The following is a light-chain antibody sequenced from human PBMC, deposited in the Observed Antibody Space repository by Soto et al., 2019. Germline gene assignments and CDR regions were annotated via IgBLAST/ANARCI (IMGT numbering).Light chain of an antibody. CDR1: QGISTF. J-gene: IGKJ4*01. Sequence: DIQMTQSPSSLSTSVGDRVTITCRASQGISTFLNWYQQKPGKAPRLLIYAASRLQSGVPARFTGSGAETDFTLTITSLQPEDFGIYYCQRSYATVRTFGGGTKVE. V-gene: IGKV1-39*01. CDR3: QRSYATVRT. CDR2: AAS.